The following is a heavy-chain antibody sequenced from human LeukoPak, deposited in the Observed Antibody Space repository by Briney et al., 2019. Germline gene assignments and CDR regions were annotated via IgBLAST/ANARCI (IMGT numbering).Heavy chain of an antibody. V-gene: IGHV3-74*01. CDR1: GFTFRSHW. Sequence: GGSLRLSCAASGFTFRSHWMYWVRQAPGKGLVWVSRINSDGSTTSYADSVKGRFTISRDNAKNTLYLQMNSLRAEDTAVYFCARDEGYYFDYWGQGALVTVSS. J-gene: IGHJ4*02. CDR3: ARDEGYYFDY. CDR2: INSDGSTT.